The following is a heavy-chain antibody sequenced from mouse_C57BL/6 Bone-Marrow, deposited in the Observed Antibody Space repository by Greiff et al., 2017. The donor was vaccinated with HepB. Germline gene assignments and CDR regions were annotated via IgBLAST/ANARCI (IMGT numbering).Heavy chain of an antibody. CDR1: GFTFSDYY. CDR3: AREWIYYYGSSYWYFDV. J-gene: IGHJ1*03. CDR2: INYDGSST. D-gene: IGHD1-1*01. Sequence: EVQLQQSEGGLVQPGSSMKLSCTASGFTFSDYYMAWVRQVPEKGLEWVANINYDGSSTYYLDSLKSRFIISRDNAKNILYLQMSSLKSEDTATYYCAREWIYYYGSSYWYFDVWGTGTTVTVSS. V-gene: IGHV5-16*01.